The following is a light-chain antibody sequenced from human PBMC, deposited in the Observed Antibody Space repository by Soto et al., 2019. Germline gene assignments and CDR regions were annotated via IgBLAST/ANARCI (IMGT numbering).Light chain of an antibody. CDR1: QDISSW. J-gene: IGKJ4*01. Sequence: IQMTQSPSSVSASVGDRVTITCRASQDISSWLAWYQQKPGKAPKLLIYGASNFQSGVPSRFSGSGSGTDFTLTITSLQPVDFATYYCQQATSFPVSFGGGTKVEIK. CDR2: GAS. CDR3: QQATSFPVS. V-gene: IGKV1-12*01.